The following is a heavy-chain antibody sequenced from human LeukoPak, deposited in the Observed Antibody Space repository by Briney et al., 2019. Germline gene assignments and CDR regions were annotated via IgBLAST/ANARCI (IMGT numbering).Heavy chain of an antibody. D-gene: IGHD4-17*01. J-gene: IGHJ4*02. V-gene: IGHV4-59*01. CDR1: GGSINNYY. Sequence: SETLSLTCTVSGGSINNYYWTWIRQPPGKGLECIGYVYYTGRTYYNPSLKSRVTISVDTSKNQFSLKPNSVTAADTAVYYCARDSSTVTTRHFDYWGQGTLVTVSS. CDR3: ARDSSTVTTRHFDY. CDR2: VYYTGRT.